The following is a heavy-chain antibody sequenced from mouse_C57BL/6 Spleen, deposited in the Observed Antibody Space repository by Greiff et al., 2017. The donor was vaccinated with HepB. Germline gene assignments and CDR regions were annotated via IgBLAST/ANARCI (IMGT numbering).Heavy chain of an antibody. D-gene: IGHD2-1*01. CDR3: AILYGNNFDY. CDR1: GYSITSGYY. CDR2: ISYDGSN. J-gene: IGHJ2*01. V-gene: IGHV3-6*01. Sequence: EVQLVESGPGLVKPSQSLSLTCSVTGYSITSGYYWNWIRQFPGNKLEWMGYISYDGSNNYNPSLKNRISITRDTSKNQFFLKLNSVTTEDTATYYCAILYGNNFDYWGQGTTLTVSS.